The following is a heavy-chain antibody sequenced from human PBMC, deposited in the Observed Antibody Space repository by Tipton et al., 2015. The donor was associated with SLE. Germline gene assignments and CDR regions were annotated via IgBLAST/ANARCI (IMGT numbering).Heavy chain of an antibody. CDR2: ISSASTYI. CDR1: GFTFTDYA. D-gene: IGHD2-15*01. CDR3: ARDHSYCAGGTCYPDY. V-gene: IGHV3-21*03. Sequence: SLRLSCAASGFTFTDYAFNWVRQAPGKGLEWVSFISSASTYIYYADSVKGRFTISRDNAKKSLYLQMNNLRAEDTAVYYCARDHSYCAGGTCYPDYWGHGTLVSVSS. J-gene: IGHJ4*01.